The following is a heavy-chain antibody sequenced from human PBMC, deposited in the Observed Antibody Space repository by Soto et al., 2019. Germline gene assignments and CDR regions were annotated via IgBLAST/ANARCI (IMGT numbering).Heavy chain of an antibody. CDR1: GYTFTSYD. Sequence: GSVKVSCKASGYTFTSYDINWVRQATGQGLEWMGWMNPNSGNTGYAQKFQGRVTMTRNTSISTAYMELSSLRSEDTAVYYCATSIGSSSWYYIDYWGQGTLVSVSS. D-gene: IGHD6-13*01. CDR2: MNPNSGNT. J-gene: IGHJ4*02. V-gene: IGHV1-8*01. CDR3: ATSIGSSSWYYIDY.